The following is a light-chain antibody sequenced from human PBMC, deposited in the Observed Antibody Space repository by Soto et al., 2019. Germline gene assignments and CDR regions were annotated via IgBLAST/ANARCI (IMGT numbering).Light chain of an antibody. CDR2: AAS. CDR3: QELNTLPRT. Sequence: EVVTTQSPATLSVSSGERATLSCRASQSVSSNLAWYQQKPGQAPRLLIYAASTRSTGIPARFSGSGSGTEFTLTISSLQFDDLAVCDCQELNTLPRTFAKEIKLEIK. J-gene: IGKJ1*01. CDR1: QSVSSN. V-gene: IGKV3-15*01.